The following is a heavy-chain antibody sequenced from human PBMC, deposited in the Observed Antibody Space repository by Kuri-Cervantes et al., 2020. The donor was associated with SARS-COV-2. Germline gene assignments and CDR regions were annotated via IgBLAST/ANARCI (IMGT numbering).Heavy chain of an antibody. V-gene: IGHV3-9*01. CDR1: QFTLDDYA. Sequence: SLRLSCAASQFTLDDYAMHWVRQAPGKGLEWVSGISWNSGSIGYADSVKGRFTISRDNAKNSLYLQMNSLRDEDTAVYYCARDGGGYYDSSGYYGQLGFAYWGQGPLVTVSS. CDR3: ARDGGGYYDSSGYYGQLGFAY. CDR2: ISWNSGSI. D-gene: IGHD3-22*01. J-gene: IGHJ4*02.